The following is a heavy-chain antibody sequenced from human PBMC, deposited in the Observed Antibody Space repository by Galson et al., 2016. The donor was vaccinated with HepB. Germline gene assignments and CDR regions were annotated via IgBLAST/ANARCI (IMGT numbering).Heavy chain of an antibody. V-gene: IGHV3-9*01. CDR1: GFTFDHYA. J-gene: IGHJ6*02. D-gene: IGHD4/OR15-4a*01. Sequence: SLRLSCAASGFTFDHYAMHWVRQAPGKGLEWVSGISWNSGSIGYADSVKGRFTISIDNAKNSLYLRLSSLRAEDTALYYCAKDISPASMVISSNYYYGMDVWGQGTTVTVSS. CDR2: ISWNSGSI. CDR3: AKDISPASMVISSNYYYGMDV.